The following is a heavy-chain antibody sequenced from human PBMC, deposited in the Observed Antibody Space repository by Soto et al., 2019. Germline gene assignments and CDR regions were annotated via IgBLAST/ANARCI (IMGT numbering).Heavy chain of an antibody. CDR3: AKAPGFGEFLYADY. J-gene: IGHJ4*02. D-gene: IGHD3-10*01. Sequence: EVQLLESGGGLVQPGGSLRLSGAASGFTFSNYAIMWVRQAPGKGLAWVSTVSGSGDSTYYAASVKGRFTISRDNSENTVALQMNSLRAEDTAIYYCAKAPGFGEFLYADYWGQGTLVTVSS. CDR2: VSGSGDST. V-gene: IGHV3-23*01. CDR1: GFTFSNYA.